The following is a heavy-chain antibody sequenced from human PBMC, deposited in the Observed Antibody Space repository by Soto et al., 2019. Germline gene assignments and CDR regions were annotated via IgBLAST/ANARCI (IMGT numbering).Heavy chain of an antibody. CDR3: AGDTAMYPGHGLPDFDY. J-gene: IGHJ4*02. V-gene: IGHV3-11*01. CDR1: GFTFRDNY. CDR2: ISSSGSTI. Sequence: QVQLVESGGGLVKPGGSLRLSCAASGFTFRDNYMSWIRQAPGKGLEWVSYISSSGSTIYYADSVKGRFTISRDNAKNSPYLQMNSLRAEDTAVYYCAGDTAMYPGHGLPDFDYWGQGTLVTVSS. D-gene: IGHD5-18*01.